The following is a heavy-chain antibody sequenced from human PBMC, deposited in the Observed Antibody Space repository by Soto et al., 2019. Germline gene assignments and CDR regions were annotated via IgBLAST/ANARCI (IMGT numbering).Heavy chain of an antibody. CDR3: ATIHGGTIDY. J-gene: IGHJ4*02. D-gene: IGHD2-15*01. CDR1: GGSISSGGYY. V-gene: IGHV4-31*03. CDR2: IYYSGST. Sequence: SETLSLTCTVSGGSISSGGYYWSWIRQHPGKGLEWIGYIYYSGSTYYNPSLKSRVTISVDTSKNQFSLKLSSVTAADTAVYYCATIHGGTIDYWGQGTLVTVSS.